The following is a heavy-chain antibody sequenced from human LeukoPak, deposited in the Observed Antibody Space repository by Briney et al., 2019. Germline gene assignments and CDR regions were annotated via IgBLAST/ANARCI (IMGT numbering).Heavy chain of an antibody. CDR2: IYTSGST. D-gene: IGHD3-22*01. Sequence: PSETLSLTCTVSGGSISSYYWSWIRQPPGKGLEWIGYIYTSGSTNYNPSLKSRVTISVDTSKNQFSLKLSSVTAADTAVYYCASTEIDSGGYFFFDYWGQGTLVTVSS. CDR3: ASTEIDSGGYFFFDY. CDR1: GGSISSYY. J-gene: IGHJ4*02. V-gene: IGHV4-4*09.